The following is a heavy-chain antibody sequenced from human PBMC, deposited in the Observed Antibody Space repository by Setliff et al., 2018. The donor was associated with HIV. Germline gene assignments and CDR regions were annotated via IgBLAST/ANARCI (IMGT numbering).Heavy chain of an antibody. CDR3: ARQLSNSLDH. CDR2: ISPHNGDR. CDR1: GYTFTDYF. J-gene: IGHJ4*02. D-gene: IGHD1-1*01. Sequence: ASVKVSCKASGYTFTDYFIHWVRQAPGQGLEWMGWISPHNGDRKIPQRFRGGVTMTRDTSISTVYMELSGLTSEDTAVYFCARQLSNSLDHWGQGTPVTVSS. V-gene: IGHV1-2*02.